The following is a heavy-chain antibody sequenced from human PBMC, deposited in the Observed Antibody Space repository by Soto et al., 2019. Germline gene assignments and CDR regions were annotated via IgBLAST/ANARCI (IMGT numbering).Heavy chain of an antibody. V-gene: IGHV3-30*03. CDR1: GLTFNTYG. CDR2: ISYDGINK. D-gene: IGHD1-26*01. J-gene: IGHJ2*01. CDR3: ARSPQPTRGIHWYFDL. Sequence: QVQLVESGGGVVQPGRSLGLSCAASGLTFNTYGMHWVRQAPGKGLEWVAAISYDGINKYYVDSVKGRFTISRDNSKNTLYVQMNSPRAEDTALYYCARSPQPTRGIHWYFDLWGRGILVTVSS.